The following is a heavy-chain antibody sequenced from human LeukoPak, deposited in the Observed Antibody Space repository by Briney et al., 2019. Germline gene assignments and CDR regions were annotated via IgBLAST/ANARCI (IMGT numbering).Heavy chain of an antibody. CDR2: IYYSGST. Sequence: SETLSLTCTVSGGSISSYYWSWIRQPPGKGLEWIGYIYYSGSTNYNPSLKSRVTISVDTSKNQFSLKLSSVTAADTAVYYCARDRGTIVVVPAATGAFDIRGQGTMVTVSS. CDR1: GGSISSYY. J-gene: IGHJ3*02. D-gene: IGHD2-2*01. V-gene: IGHV4-59*01. CDR3: ARDRGTIVVVPAATGAFDI.